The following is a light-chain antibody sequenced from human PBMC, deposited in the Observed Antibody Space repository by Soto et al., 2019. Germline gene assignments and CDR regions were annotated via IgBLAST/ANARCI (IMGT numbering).Light chain of an antibody. J-gene: IGLJ7*01. CDR3: CSYAGSYYYV. CDR2: DVS. Sequence: QSALTQPRSVSGSPGQSVTISCTGTSSDVGGYNYVSWFQQHPGKAPKLMIYDVSKRPSGVPDRFSASKSGNTASLTISGLQAEDEADYYCCSYAGSYYYVFGTGTQLTVL. CDR1: SSDVGGYNY. V-gene: IGLV2-11*01.